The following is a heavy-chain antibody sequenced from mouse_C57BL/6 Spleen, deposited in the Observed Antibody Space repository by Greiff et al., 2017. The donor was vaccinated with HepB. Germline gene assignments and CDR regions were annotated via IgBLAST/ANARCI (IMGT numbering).Heavy chain of an antibody. Sequence: EVQRVESGGGLVQPGGSLKLSCAASGFTFSDYYMYWVRQTPEKRLEWVAYISNGGGSTYYPDTVKGRFTISRDNAKNTLYLQMSRLKSEDTAMYYCARQNYSNYAMDYWGQGTSVTVSS. CDR2: ISNGGGST. J-gene: IGHJ4*01. D-gene: IGHD2-5*01. CDR3: ARQNYSNYAMDY. V-gene: IGHV5-12*01. CDR1: GFTFSDYY.